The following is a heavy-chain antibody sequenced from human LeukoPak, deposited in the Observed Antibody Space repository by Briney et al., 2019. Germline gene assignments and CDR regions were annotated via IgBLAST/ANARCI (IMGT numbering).Heavy chain of an antibody. CDR2: IYHSGST. J-gene: IGHJ3*02. D-gene: IGHD1/OR15-1a*01. CDR3: ARGGGVEQNAFDI. V-gene: IGHV4-30-2*01. Sequence: SSETLSLTCAVSGGSISSGGYSWSWIRQPPGKGLEWIGYIYHSGSTYYNPSLKSRVTISVDRSKNQFSLKPSSVTAADTAVYYCARGGGVEQNAFDIWGQGTMVTVSS. CDR1: GGSISSGGYS.